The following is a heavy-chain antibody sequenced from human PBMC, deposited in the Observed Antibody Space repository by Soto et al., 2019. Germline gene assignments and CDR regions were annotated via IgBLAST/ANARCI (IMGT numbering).Heavy chain of an antibody. Sequence: QVQLVESGGGVVQPGRSLRLSCAASGFTFSSYGMHWVRQAPGKGLEWVAVIWYDGSNKYYADSVKGRFTISRDNYKNTLYLQMNSLRAEDTAVYYCASADYYDSSGYYLWGQGTLVTVSS. CDR3: ASADYYDSSGYYL. J-gene: IGHJ4*02. CDR2: IWYDGSNK. V-gene: IGHV3-33*01. CDR1: GFTFSSYG. D-gene: IGHD3-22*01.